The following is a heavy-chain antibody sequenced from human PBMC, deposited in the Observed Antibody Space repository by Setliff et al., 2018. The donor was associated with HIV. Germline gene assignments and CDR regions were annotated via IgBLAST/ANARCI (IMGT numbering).Heavy chain of an antibody. CDR3: AREPAGSGSGSFGF. Sequence: ASVKVSCKASGYIFTMYTMYWVRQAPGQRLEWMGRINTVNGNTKYSQNFQGRVTITRDTSANTANMELSSLRSEDTAVYYCAREPAGSGSGSFGFWGQGTLLTVSS. V-gene: IGHV1-3*04. CDR2: INTVNGNT. J-gene: IGHJ4*02. CDR1: GYIFTMYT. D-gene: IGHD3-10*01.